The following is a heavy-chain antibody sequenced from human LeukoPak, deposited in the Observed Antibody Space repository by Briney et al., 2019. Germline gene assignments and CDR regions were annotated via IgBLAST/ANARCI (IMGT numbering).Heavy chain of an antibody. D-gene: IGHD6-13*01. CDR3: ARATYSSSWFY. CDR2: INHSGST. J-gene: IGHJ4*02. Sequence: SETLSLTCAVSGGSFSGYHWSWVRQPPGKGLEWIWEINHSGSTNYNPSIKSRVTISVDTTKNQFSLKLSSVTAADTAVYDCARATYSSSWFYWGQGTLVTVSS. V-gene: IGHV4-34*01. CDR1: GGSFSGYH.